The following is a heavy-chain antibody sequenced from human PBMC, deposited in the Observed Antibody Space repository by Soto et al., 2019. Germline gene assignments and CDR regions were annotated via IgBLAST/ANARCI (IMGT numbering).Heavy chain of an antibody. V-gene: IGHV1-2*04. J-gene: IGHJ5*02. CDR3: ARMRDRREHNWFDP. CDR1: GYTFTGYY. D-gene: IGHD1-1*01. Sequence: ASVKVSCKASGYTFTGYYMHWVRQAPGQGLEWMGWINPNSGGTNYAQKFQGWVTMTRDTSISTAYMELSRLRSDDTAVYYCARMRDRREHNWFDPWGQGTLVTVSS. CDR2: INPNSGGT.